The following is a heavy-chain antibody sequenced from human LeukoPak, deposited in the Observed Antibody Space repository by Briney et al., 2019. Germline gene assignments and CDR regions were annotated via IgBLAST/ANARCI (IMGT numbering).Heavy chain of an antibody. D-gene: IGHD3-22*01. V-gene: IGHV3-23*01. CDR3: VKELDSSGYFDF. CDR1: GFTFRNYA. J-gene: IGHJ4*02. CDR2: IRGSGGST. Sequence: GGSLRLSCAASGFTFRNYAMSWVRQAPGKGLEWGSAIRGSGGSTYYADSVKGRFTISRDNSKNTLYLRMNSLRAEDTAVYYCVKELDSSGYFDFWGQGTLVTVSS.